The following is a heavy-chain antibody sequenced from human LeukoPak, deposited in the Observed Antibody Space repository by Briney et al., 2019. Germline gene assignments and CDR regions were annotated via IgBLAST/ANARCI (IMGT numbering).Heavy chain of an antibody. CDR1: GGSISTYI. V-gene: IGHV4-4*07. D-gene: IGHD5-18*01. Sequence: PSETLSLTCTVSGGSISTYIWSWIRQTAGKGLEWIGRISDSGSTRYNPSLKSRLTMSVDTSKNQFSLKLDSVTAADTAVYFCAREGRYRYGYNEYHLYMDIWGKGTTVTVSS. CDR3: AREGRYRYGYNEYHLYMDI. J-gene: IGHJ6*03. CDR2: ISDSGST.